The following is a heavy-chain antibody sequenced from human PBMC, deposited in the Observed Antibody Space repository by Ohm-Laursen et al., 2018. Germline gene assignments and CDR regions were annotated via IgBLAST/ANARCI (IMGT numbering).Heavy chain of an antibody. CDR2: IYYSGST. D-gene: IGHD3-3*01. Sequence: SETLSLTCTVSGGSISSYYWSWIRQPPGKGLEWIGYIYYSGSTNYNPSLKSRVTISVDTSKNQFSLKLSSVTAADTAVYYCARAQDTYYDFWSGSAPYYYGMDVWGQGTTVTVSS. J-gene: IGHJ6*02. CDR1: GGSISSYY. CDR3: ARAQDTYYDFWSGSAPYYYGMDV. V-gene: IGHV4-59*01.